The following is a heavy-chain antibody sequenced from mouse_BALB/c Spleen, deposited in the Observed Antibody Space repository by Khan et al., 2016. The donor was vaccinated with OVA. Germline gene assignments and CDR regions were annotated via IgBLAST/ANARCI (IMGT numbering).Heavy chain of an antibody. CDR3: ARGNYYGYAMDY. V-gene: IGHV3-2*02. J-gene: IGHJ4*01. CDR2: ISYSGST. Sequence: VKLLESGPGLVKPSQSLSLTCTVTGYSITSNYAWNWIRQFPGNKLEWMGHISYSGSTSYNPSLKSRISITRDTSKNQFFLQLSSVTTEDTATYCCARGNYYGYAMDYWGQGTSVTVSS. CDR1: GYSITSNYA. D-gene: IGHD1-1*01.